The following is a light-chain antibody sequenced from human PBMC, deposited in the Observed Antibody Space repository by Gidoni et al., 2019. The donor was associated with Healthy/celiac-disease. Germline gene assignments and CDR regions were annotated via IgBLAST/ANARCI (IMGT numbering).Light chain of an antibody. CDR3: QQYYSIPYT. J-gene: IGKJ2*01. V-gene: IGKV4-1*01. Sequence: DIVMTQSPDSLAVSLGERATINCKSSQSVLYTSNNKNYLAWYQQKPGQPPKLLIYWASTRESGVPDRFSGSGSGTDFTLTISSVQAEDVAVYYCQQYYSIPYTFGQXTKLEIK. CDR2: WAS. CDR1: QSVLYTSNNKNY.